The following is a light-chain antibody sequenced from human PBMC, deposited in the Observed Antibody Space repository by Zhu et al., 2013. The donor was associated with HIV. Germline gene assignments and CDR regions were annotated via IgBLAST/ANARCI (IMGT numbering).Light chain of an antibody. J-gene: IGLJ3*02. V-gene: IGLV2-14*01. Sequence: QSALTQPASVSGSPGQSITISCTGTSSDIGGFNYVSWYQHHPGKAPKLMFYEVSNRPSGVSNRFSVSKSGNTASLTISGLQAEDEADYYCSSFTSSSTVVYGGGTKVTVL. CDR3: SSFTSSSTVV. CDR1: SSDIGGFNY. CDR2: EVS.